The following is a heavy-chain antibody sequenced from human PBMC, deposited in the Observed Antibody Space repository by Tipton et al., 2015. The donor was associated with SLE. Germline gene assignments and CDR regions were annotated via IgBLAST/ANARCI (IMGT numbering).Heavy chain of an antibody. CDR3: ARDAGLADTAMGTFDY. CDR1: GFTFSSYA. Sequence: PLRLSCAASGFTFSSYAMHWVRQAPGKGLEWVTVISYTGNNDYYADSVKGRFTISRDNSKNTVFLQMNSLRTEDTAVYYCARDAGLADTAMGTFDYWGPGTLVTVSS. CDR2: ISYTGNND. J-gene: IGHJ4*02. V-gene: IGHV3-30*04. D-gene: IGHD5-18*01.